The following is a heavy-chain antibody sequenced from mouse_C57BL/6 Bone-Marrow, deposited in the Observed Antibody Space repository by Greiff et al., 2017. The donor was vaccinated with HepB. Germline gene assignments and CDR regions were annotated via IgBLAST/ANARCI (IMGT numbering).Heavy chain of an antibody. CDR2: IWSGGST. CDR1: GFSLTSYG. Sequence: QVQLKQSGPGLVQPSQSLSITCTVSGFSLTSYGVHWVRQSPGKGLEWLGVIWSGGSTDYNAAFITRLSISKDNSKSQVFFKMNRLQADDTAIYYCARNRRAWFAYWGQGTLVTVSA. CDR3: ARNRRAWFAY. J-gene: IGHJ3*01. V-gene: IGHV2-2*01.